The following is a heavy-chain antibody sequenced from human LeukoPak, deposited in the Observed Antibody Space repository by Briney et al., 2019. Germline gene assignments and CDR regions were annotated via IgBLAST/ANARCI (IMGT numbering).Heavy chain of an antibody. D-gene: IGHD6-13*01. CDR1: GGSFSGYY. CDR3: ARHTLVPDAFDI. V-gene: IGHV3-74*01. J-gene: IGHJ3*02. Sequence: ETLSLTCAVYGGSFSGYYWSWIRQPPGKGLVWVSRINSDGSSTSYADSVKGRFTISRDNAKNTLYLQMNSLRAEDMAVYYCARHTLVPDAFDIWGQGTMVTVSS. CDR2: INSDGSST.